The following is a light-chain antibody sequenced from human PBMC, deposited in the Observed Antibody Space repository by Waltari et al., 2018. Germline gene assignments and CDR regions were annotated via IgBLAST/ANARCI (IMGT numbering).Light chain of an antibody. V-gene: IGLV2-11*01. J-gene: IGLJ1*01. Sequence: QSALTQPRSVSGSPGQPVTISCTGTSRTVGHYNSVSWYQQHPGKAPKLIIFAFTTRPSGVPARFSASQSGNTASLTISGLQAEDEAEYYCCSSGGIDSLYVFGSGTTVTVL. CDR2: AFT. CDR3: CSSGGIDSLYV. CDR1: SRTVGHYNS.